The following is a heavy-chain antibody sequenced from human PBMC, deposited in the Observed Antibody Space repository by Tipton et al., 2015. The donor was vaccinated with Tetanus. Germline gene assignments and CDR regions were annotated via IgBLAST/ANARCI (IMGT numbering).Heavy chain of an antibody. Sequence: QLVQSGGGVVQPGRSLRLSCAASGFTFSNYAMHWVRQAPGKGLEWVAVTSFDGNNKDYADSVKGRFTISRDNSESTLFLQMNSLRPEDMALYYCARAHRPTSRGSESFYYYGLDVWGQGTTVTVSS. CDR3: ARAHRPTSRGSESFYYYGLDV. CDR1: GFTFSNYA. D-gene: IGHD3-10*01. J-gene: IGHJ6*02. CDR2: TSFDGNNK. V-gene: IGHV3-30-3*01.